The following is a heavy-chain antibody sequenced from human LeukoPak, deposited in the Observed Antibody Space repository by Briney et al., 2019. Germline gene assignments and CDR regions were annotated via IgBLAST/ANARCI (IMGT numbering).Heavy chain of an antibody. D-gene: IGHD4-17*01. CDR2: IKQDGSQR. Sequence: GGSLRLSCAASGXTFGRHWMSWVRQAPGKGPEWVANIKQDGSQRYYVDSVKGRFTISRDNGRNSLFLQMNSLRAEDTAVYYCAREVYGDNYFDYWGQGTLVTVSS. CDR3: AREVYGDNYFDY. V-gene: IGHV3-7*05. CDR1: GXTFGRHW. J-gene: IGHJ4*02.